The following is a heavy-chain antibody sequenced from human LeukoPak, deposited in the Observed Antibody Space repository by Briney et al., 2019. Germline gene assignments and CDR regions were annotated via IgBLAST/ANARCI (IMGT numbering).Heavy chain of an antibody. Sequence: GGSLRLSCAVSGFTVSSDYMSWVRQAPGKGLEWVSVIYRDSTTYYTDSVKGRFTISRDNSKNTLYLQMNSLRPEDTAVYYCAREPGAGGFQHWGQGTLVTVFS. V-gene: IGHV3-66*02. J-gene: IGHJ1*01. D-gene: IGHD6-19*01. CDR3: AREPGAGGFQH. CDR1: GFTVSSDY. CDR2: IYRDSTT.